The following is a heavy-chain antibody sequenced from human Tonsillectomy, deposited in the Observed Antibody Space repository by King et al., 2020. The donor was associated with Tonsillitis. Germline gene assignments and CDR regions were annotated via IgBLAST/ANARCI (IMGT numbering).Heavy chain of an antibody. Sequence: QLVQSGAEVKKPGASVKVSCKASGYTFTDYYIHWVRQAPGQGLEWVAWINPNTGGTKYAQKFQGRVTITRDTSISTAYMDLSSLTSDDTAVYYCAREFSSSEYFQHWGQGTLVTVSS. V-gene: IGHV1-2*02. CDR2: INPNTGGT. CDR3: AREFSSSEYFQH. D-gene: IGHD6-6*01. J-gene: IGHJ1*01. CDR1: GYTFTDYY.